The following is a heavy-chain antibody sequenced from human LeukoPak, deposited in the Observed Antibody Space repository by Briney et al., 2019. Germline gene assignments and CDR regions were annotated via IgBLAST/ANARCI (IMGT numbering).Heavy chain of an antibody. J-gene: IGHJ4*02. V-gene: IGHV3-74*01. D-gene: IGHD3-3*01. CDR1: GFTFSSYW. CDR2: INSDGSTT. CDR3: VRNLDFWGDSEDY. Sequence: GSLRLSCAASGFTFSSYWMHWVRQAPGKGLVWVSRINSDGSTTTYADSVKGRFTISRDNAKNTLYLQMNSLRAEDTAVYYCVRNLDFWGDSEDYWGQGPLVTVSS.